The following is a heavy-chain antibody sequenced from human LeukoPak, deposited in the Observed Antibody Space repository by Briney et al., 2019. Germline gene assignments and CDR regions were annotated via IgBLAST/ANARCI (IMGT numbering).Heavy chain of an antibody. CDR1: GFTLSSYA. CDR3: ARDPDRRSPEYYFDY. J-gene: IGHJ4*02. CDR2: IRYDGSLK. Sequence: GGSLRLPCVASGFTLSSYAMHWVRLAPGKGLEWVAFIRYDGSLKNYADSVKGRFTISRDNSKNTLYLQMNSLRAEDTAVYYCARDPDRRSPEYYFDYWGQGTLVTVSS. V-gene: IGHV3-30*02. D-gene: IGHD1-14*01.